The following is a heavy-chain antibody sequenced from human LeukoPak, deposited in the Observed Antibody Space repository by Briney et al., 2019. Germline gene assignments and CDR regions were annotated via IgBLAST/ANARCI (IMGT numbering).Heavy chain of an antibody. J-gene: IGHJ6*03. D-gene: IGHD6-13*01. V-gene: IGHV4-4*07. CDR2: IYTSGST. CDR1: GGSISSYY. CDR3: AAGPIAASNYYYYMDV. Sequence: KTSETLSLTCTVPGGSISSYYWSWIRQPAGKGLEWIGRIYTSGSTNYNPSLKRRVTKSVDTSKNQLSLKLSSVTAADTAVYYCAAGPIAASNYYYYMDVWGKGTTVTISS.